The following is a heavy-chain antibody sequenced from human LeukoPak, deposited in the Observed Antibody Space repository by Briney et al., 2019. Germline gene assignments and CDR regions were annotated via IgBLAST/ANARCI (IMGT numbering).Heavy chain of an antibody. J-gene: IGHJ5*02. CDR3: ARRLTQYDCFDP. V-gene: IGHV6-1*01. D-gene: IGHD2-2*01. CDR1: GDIVSSNSVT. Sequence: SQTLSLTCAISGDIVSSNSVTWNWVRQSPSRGLEWLGRTYYRSTWYNDYAVSVRGRITVNPDTSKNQFSLHLNSVTPEDTAVYYCARRLTQYDCFDPWGQGILVTVSS. CDR2: TYYRSTWYN.